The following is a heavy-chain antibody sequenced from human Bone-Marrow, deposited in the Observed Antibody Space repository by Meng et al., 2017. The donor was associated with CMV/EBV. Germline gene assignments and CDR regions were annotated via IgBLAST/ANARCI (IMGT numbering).Heavy chain of an antibody. J-gene: IGHJ5*02. V-gene: IGHV1-8*01. CDR3: TRGRGSSPKGNWFDP. Sequence: ASVKVSCKASGYTFTSYDINWVRQATGQGLEWMGWMNPNSGNTAYAPKFQGRLTMTRNTSINTAYMDLSTLRSEDTAIYYCTRGRGSSPKGNWFDPWGQGTLVTVSS. D-gene: IGHD3-10*01. CDR1: GYTFTSYD. CDR2: MNPNSGNT.